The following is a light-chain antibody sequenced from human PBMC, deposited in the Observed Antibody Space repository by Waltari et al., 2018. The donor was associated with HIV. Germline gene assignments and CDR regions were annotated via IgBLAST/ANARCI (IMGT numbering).Light chain of an antibody. CDR3: QQYNNWPRT. J-gene: IGKJ2*01. CDR2: GAF. V-gene: IGKV3-15*01. Sequence: EIVMMAYSDSLSVSPGERDTFSCRDSQSASSNLAWYQQTPGQAPRLLIYGAFTRATGIPARFSGSGSGTEFTLTISSLRSEDFVVYYCQQYNNWPRTFGQGTKLQIK. CDR1: QSASSN.